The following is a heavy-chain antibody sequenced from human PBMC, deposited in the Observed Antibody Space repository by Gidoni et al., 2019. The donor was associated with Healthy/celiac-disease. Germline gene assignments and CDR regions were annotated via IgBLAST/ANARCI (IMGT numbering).Heavy chain of an antibody. CDR2: IYSGGST. J-gene: IGHJ4*02. D-gene: IGHD3-22*01. CDR3: ARAYYDSSGYYY. V-gene: IGHV3-66*02. CDR1: GFTVSSNY. Sequence: EVQLVESGGGLVQPGGSLRLSCAASGFTVSSNYMSWLRQAPGKGLEWVSVIYSGGSTYYADSVKGRFTISRDNSKNTLYLQMNSLRAEDTAVYYCARAYYDSSGYYYWGQGTLVTVSS.